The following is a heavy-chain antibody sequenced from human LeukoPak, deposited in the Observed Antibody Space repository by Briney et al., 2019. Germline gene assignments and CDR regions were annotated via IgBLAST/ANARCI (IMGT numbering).Heavy chain of an antibody. Sequence: SETLSLTCTVSGDYINNYYWSRLRQTPGEGLEWIGFVAYSGNSNYNPSLESRVTISIDTSKNQFSLKLNSVTAADTAMYYCARVVRGAVTFNRFDPWGQGTLVTVSS. V-gene: IGHV4-59*01. D-gene: IGHD3-10*02. CDR1: GDYINNYY. CDR2: VAYSGNS. J-gene: IGHJ5*02. CDR3: ARVVRGAVTFNRFDP.